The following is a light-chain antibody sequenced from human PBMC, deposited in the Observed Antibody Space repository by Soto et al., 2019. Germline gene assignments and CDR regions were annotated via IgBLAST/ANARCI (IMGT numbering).Light chain of an antibody. CDR1: QSISSR. CDR3: QQYNSYSGT. J-gene: IGKJ1*01. V-gene: IGKV1-5*03. Sequence: DIQMTQSPSTLSASVGDRVTITCRASQSISSRLAWYKQKPGKAPKLLIYKASNLERWVPSRFSGSGSGTEFTLTISSLQPDDVATYYCQQYNSYSGTFGQGTKVEIQ. CDR2: KAS.